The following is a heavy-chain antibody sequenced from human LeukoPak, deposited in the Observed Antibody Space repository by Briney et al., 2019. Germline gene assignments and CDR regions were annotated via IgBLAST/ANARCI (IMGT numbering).Heavy chain of an antibody. CDR2: IYYSGST. CDR3: ARERESSGSFDY. J-gene: IGHJ4*02. Sequence: TSETLSLTCTVSGGSISSHYWSWIRQPPGKGLEWIGYIYYSGSTNYNPSLKSRVTISVDTSKNQLSLKLSSVTAADTAVYYCARERESSGSFDYWGQGTLVTVSS. D-gene: IGHD6-19*01. CDR1: GGSISSHY. V-gene: IGHV4-59*11.